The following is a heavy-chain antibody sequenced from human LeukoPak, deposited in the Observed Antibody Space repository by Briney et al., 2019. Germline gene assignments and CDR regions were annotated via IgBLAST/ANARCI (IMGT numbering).Heavy chain of an antibody. CDR3: AKDSGSSWYYFDY. D-gene: IGHD6-13*01. Sequence: GGSLRLSCAASGFTFSSYWMHWVRQAPGKGLEWVSAITWNGGSTGYADSVKGRFTISRDNAKNSLYLQMNSLRAEDMALYYCAKDSGSSWYYFDYWGQGTLVTVSS. CDR1: GFTFSSYW. V-gene: IGHV3-20*04. CDR2: ITWNGGST. J-gene: IGHJ4*02.